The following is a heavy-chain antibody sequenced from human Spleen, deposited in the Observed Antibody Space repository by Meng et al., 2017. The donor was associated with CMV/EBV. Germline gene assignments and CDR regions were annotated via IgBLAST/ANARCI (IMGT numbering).Heavy chain of an antibody. Sequence: GESLKISCAASGFTFSTYWMSWVRQAPGKGLEWVSSISGPGGATYYADSVKGRFIISRDNFENTLFLQMNGLRAEDTAVYYCALDRLVVPAAPFDSWGQGTLVTVSS. D-gene: IGHD2-2*01. J-gene: IGHJ4*02. CDR2: ISGPGGAT. V-gene: IGHV3-23*01. CDR1: GFTFSTYW. CDR3: ALDRLVVPAAPFDS.